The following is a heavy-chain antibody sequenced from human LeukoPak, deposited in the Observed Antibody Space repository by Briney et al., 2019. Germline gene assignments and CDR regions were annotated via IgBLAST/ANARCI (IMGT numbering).Heavy chain of an antibody. V-gene: IGHV3-64D*06. CDR1: GFTFTAYS. D-gene: IGHD3-10*01. J-gene: IGHJ4*02. CDR2: ITNNADTT. Sequence: AGGSLRLSCSASGFTFTAYSMYWVRRAPGKGLEYVSGITNNADTTYYADSVKGRFTISRVNSKNTLYLQMSSLRAEDTAVYSCVKGWVRGVLNYWGQGTLVTVSS. CDR3: VKGWVRGVLNY.